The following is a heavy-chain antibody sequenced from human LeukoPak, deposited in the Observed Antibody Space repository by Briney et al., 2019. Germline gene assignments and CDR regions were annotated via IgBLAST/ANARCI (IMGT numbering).Heavy chain of an antibody. Sequence: PGGSLRLSCAASGFTFSSYAMSWVRQAPGKGLEWVSAISGSGGSTYYADSVKGRFTISRDNSKNTLYLQMNSLRAEDTAVYYCARDLSSPHSQYYFDYWGQGTLVTVSS. CDR3: ARDLSSPHSQYYFDY. V-gene: IGHV3-23*01. CDR1: GFTFSSYA. J-gene: IGHJ4*02. CDR2: ISGSGGST.